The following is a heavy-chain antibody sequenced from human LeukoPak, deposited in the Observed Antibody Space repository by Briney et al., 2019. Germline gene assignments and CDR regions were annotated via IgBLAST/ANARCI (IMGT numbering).Heavy chain of an antibody. CDR3: ARDAEDY. CDR1: GFIFSDYW. J-gene: IGHJ4*02. CDR2: INSDGSST. Sequence: GGSLRLSCAASGFIFSDYWMHWVRQAPGKGQVWVSRINSDGSSTSHADSVKGRFTISRDNSKNTLYLQMNSLRAEDTAVYYCARDAEDYWGQGTLVTVSS. V-gene: IGHV3-74*01.